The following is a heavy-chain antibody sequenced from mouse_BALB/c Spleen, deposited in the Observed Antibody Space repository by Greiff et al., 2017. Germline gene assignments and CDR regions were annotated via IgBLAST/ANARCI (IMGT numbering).Heavy chain of an antibody. CDR3: ARGVDY. J-gene: IGHJ2*01. Sequence: EVKVEESGPGLVKPSQSLSLTCTVTGYSITSDYAWNWIRQFPGNKLEWMGYISYSGSTSYNPSLKSRISITRDTSKNQFFLQLNSVTTEDTATYYCARGVDYWGQGTTLTVSS. CDR2: ISYSGST. CDR1: GYSITSDYA. V-gene: IGHV3-2*02.